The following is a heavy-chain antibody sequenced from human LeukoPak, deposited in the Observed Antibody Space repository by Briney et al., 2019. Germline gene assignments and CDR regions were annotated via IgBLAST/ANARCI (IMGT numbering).Heavy chain of an antibody. Sequence: SVKVSCKASGGTFSSYAISWVRQAPGQGLEWMGRIIPILGIANYAQKFQGRVTITADKSTSTAYMELSSLRSEDTAVYYCARALTVTTWGDAFDIWGQGTMVTVSS. CDR3: ARALTVTTWGDAFDI. D-gene: IGHD4-17*01. J-gene: IGHJ3*02. CDR1: GGTFSSYA. V-gene: IGHV1-69*04. CDR2: IIPILGIA.